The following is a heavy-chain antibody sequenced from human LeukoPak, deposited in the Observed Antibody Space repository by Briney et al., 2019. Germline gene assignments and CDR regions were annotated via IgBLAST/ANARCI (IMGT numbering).Heavy chain of an antibody. Sequence: PGGSLRLSCAASGFTFSSFAMSWVRQAPGQGLEWVSAISDSGGSTYYADSVKGRFTISRDNSKNTLYLQMNSLRAEDTAVYYCAKRREYFDYWGQGTLVTVSS. V-gene: IGHV3-23*01. J-gene: IGHJ4*02. CDR2: ISDSGGST. CDR3: AKRREYFDY. D-gene: IGHD6-6*01. CDR1: GFTFSSFA.